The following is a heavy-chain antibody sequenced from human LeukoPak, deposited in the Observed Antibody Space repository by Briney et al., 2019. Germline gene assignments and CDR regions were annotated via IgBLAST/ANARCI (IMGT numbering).Heavy chain of an antibody. Sequence: GRSLRLSCAASGFTFSSYAMHWVRQAPGKGLEWAAVISYDGSNKYYADSVKGRFTVSRDNSKSTLYLQMNSLRAEDTALYYCAKWGDYDVLTGYYVPDYWGQGTLVTVSS. CDR3: AKWGDYDVLTGYYVPDY. D-gene: IGHD3-9*01. J-gene: IGHJ4*02. CDR1: GFTFSSYA. V-gene: IGHV3-30-3*02. CDR2: ISYDGSNK.